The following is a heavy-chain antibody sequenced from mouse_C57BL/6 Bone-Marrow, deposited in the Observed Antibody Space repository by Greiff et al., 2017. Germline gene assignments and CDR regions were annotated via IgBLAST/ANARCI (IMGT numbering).Heavy chain of an antibody. J-gene: IGHJ3*01. Sequence: VKLMESGPGLVAPSQSLSITCTVSGFSLTSYGVSWVRQPPGKGLEWLGGIWGDGSTNYHSALISRRSISKDNSKRQVFLNLNSLQTDDTSTYYCAKYDYHGGFAYWGQGTLVTVSA. CDR2: IWGDGST. CDR1: GFSLTSYG. D-gene: IGHD2-4*01. V-gene: IGHV2-3*01. CDR3: AKYDYHGGFAY.